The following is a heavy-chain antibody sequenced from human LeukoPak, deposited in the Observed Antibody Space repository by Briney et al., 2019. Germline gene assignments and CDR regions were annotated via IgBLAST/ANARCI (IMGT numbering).Heavy chain of an antibody. CDR3: TTEVATLDYYYYMDV. CDR2: IKSKTDGGTT. Sequence: GGSLRLSCAASGFTFSNAWMSWVRQAPGKGLEWVGRIKSKTDGGTTDYAAPVKGRFTISRDDSKNTLYLQMDSLKTEDTAVYYCTTEVATLDYYYYMDVWGKGTTVTVSS. J-gene: IGHJ6*03. CDR1: GFTFSNAW. V-gene: IGHV3-15*01. D-gene: IGHD5-12*01.